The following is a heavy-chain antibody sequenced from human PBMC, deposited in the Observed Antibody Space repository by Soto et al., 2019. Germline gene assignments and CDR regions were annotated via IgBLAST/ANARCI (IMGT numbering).Heavy chain of an antibody. D-gene: IGHD3-22*01. V-gene: IGHV5-51*01. CDR2: INPGDSDT. J-gene: IGHJ4*02. CDR1: GDRFSSDW. CDR3: VRPDSSGSSLN. Sequence: GESRNLWCKASGDRFSSDWIGWVRQMPGKGPEWTGIINPGDSDTRYSPSFQGQVTMSVDKSINTVYLQWSSLKASDTAMYYCVRPDSSGSSLNWGQGTLLSVST.